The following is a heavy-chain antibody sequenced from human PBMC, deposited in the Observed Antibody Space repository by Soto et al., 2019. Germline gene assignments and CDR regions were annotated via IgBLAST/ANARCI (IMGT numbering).Heavy chain of an antibody. D-gene: IGHD4-17*01. V-gene: IGHV1-18*01. CDR1: GYTSTSYG. CDR2: ISAYNGNT. Sequence: QVQLVQSGAEVKKPGASVKVSCKASGYTSTSYGISWVRQAPGQGLEWMGWISAYNGNTNYAQKLQGRVTMTTDTSTSTAYMELRSLRSDDTAVYYCAREHDYGDYVGYYYYGMDVWGQGTTVTVSS. J-gene: IGHJ6*02. CDR3: AREHDYGDYVGYYYYGMDV.